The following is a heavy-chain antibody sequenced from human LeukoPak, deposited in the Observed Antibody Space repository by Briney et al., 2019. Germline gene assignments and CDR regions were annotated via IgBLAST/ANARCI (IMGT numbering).Heavy chain of an antibody. V-gene: IGHV3-23*01. CDR3: AKGAEIDL. D-gene: IGHD3-16*01. CDR1: GFTFTNYA. CDR2: VTGPGDTT. Sequence: GGSDRLSCATSGFTFTNYAMNWVRQAPGKGLEWVSAVTGPGDTTYYADSVKGRFFMSREDSKTTVYLQMNSLRAEDTAIYYCAKGAEIDLWGQGTLVTLHS. J-gene: IGHJ5*02.